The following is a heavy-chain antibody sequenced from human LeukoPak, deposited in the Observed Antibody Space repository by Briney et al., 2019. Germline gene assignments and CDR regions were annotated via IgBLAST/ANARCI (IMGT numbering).Heavy chain of an antibody. V-gene: IGHV3-33*08. CDR1: GFTFSSYW. CDR2: IWYDGSNK. J-gene: IGHJ3*02. D-gene: IGHD6-19*01. Sequence: GGSLRLSCAASGFTFSSYWMNWARQAPGKGLEWVAVIWYDGSNKYYADSVKGRFTISRDNSKNTLYLQMNSLRAEDTAVYYCASCSGWSNDAFDIWGQGTMVTVSS. CDR3: ASCSGWSNDAFDI.